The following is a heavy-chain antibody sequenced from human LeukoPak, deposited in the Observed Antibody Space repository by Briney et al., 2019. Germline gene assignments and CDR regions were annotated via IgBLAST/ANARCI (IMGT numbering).Heavy chain of an antibody. CDR3: AKPSPTVTIGSGGNAFDI. CDR1: GFTFSRYG. CDR2: ISYDESNT. Sequence: PGGSLRLSCVASGFTFSRYGMHWVRQAPGKGLEWVAVISYDESNTYYADFVKGRFTISRDNSKNTLYLQMNSLRAEDTAMYYCAKPSPTVTIGSGGNAFDIWGQGTMVTVSS. V-gene: IGHV3-30*18. D-gene: IGHD4-17*01. J-gene: IGHJ3*02.